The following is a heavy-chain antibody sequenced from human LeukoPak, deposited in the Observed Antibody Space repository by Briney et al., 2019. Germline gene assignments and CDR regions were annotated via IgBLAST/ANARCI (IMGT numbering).Heavy chain of an antibody. CDR2: INPNSGGT. J-gene: IGHJ6*02. CDR1: GYTFTGYY. D-gene: IGHD3-16*01. CDR3: ARDQVGVITPRHYYYGMDV. Sequence: VASAKVSCKASGYTFTGYYMHWVRQAPGQGLEWMGWINPNSGGTNYAQKFQGRVTMTRDTSISTAYMELSRLRSDDTAVYYCARDQVGVITPRHYYYGMDVWGQGTTVTVSS. V-gene: IGHV1-2*02.